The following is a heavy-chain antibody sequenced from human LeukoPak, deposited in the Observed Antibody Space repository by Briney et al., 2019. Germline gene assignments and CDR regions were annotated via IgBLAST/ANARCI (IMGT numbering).Heavy chain of an antibody. CDR2: IYYSGST. D-gene: IGHD4-17*01. J-gene: IGHJ4*02. V-gene: IGHV4-39*01. CDR3: ARHCNDYGDYGERGIYFDY. Sequence: SETLSLTCTVSGGSISSSSYYWGWIRQPPGKGLEWIGSIYYSGSTYYNPSLKSRVTISVDTSKNQFSLKLSSVTAADTAAYYCARHCNDYGDYGERGIYFDYWGQGTLVTVSS. CDR1: GGSISSSSYY.